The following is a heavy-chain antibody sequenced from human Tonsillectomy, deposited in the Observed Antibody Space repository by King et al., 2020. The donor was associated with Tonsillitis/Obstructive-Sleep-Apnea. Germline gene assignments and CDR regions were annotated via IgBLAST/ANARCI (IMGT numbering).Heavy chain of an antibody. CDR2: ITSYI. V-gene: IGHV3-21*01. CDR3: ARGRSSWESDFDY. Sequence: QLVQSGGGLVRPGGSLRLSCTASGFTFSSYSMSWVRQAPGTGLEWVSSITSYIYYADSVKGRFTISRDNAKNSLYLQMNSLRAEDTAVYYCARGRSSWESDFDYWGQGTLVTVSS. CDR1: GFTFSSYS. D-gene: IGHD1-26*01. J-gene: IGHJ4*02.